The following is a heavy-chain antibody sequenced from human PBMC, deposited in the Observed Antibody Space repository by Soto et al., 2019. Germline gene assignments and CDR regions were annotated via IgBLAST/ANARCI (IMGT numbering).Heavy chain of an antibody. V-gene: IGHV1-8*01. CDR1: GYTFTSYD. Sequence: VASVKVSCKASGYTFTSYDINWVRQATGQGLEWMGWMNPNSGNTGYAQKFQGRVTMTRNTSISTAYMELSSLRSEDTAVYYCARGDNWNYYYYYGMDVWGQGTTVTVSS. CDR2: MNPNSGNT. CDR3: ARGDNWNYYYYYGMDV. J-gene: IGHJ6*02. D-gene: IGHD1-20*01.